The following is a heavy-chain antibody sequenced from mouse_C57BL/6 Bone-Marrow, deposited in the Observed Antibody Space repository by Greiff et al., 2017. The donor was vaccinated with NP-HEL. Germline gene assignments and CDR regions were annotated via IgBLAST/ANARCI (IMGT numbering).Heavy chain of an antibody. D-gene: IGHD2-4*01. Sequence: QVQLQQPGAELVRPGSSVKLSCKASGYTFTSYWMDWVKQRPGQGLEWIGNIYPSDSETHYNQKFKGKATLTVDKSSSTAYMQLSSLTSEDSAVYYCARGGYDYAFDYWGQGTTLTVSS. CDR2: IYPSDSET. V-gene: IGHV1-61*01. CDR1: GYTFTSYW. J-gene: IGHJ2*01. CDR3: ARGGYDYAFDY.